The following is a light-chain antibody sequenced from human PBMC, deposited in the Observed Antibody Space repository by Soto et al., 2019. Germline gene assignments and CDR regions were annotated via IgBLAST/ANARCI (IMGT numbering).Light chain of an antibody. CDR3: ASYTTTRGVL. J-gene: IGLJ2*01. Sequence: QSALTQPASVSGSPGQSITISCIGSSNDVGGYDFVSWFQQHPGEAPKVLLFDVNKRPSRVSVRFSGSKSGNTASLTISDLQPEDEADYYCASYTTTRGVLFGGGTKLTVL. CDR2: DVN. CDR1: SNDVGGYDF. V-gene: IGLV2-14*01.